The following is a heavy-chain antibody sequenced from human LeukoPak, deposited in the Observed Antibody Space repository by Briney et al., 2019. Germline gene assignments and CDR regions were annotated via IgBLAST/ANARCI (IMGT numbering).Heavy chain of an antibody. CDR2: IYPGDSDT. CDR1: GYNFTNYW. J-gene: IGHJ5*02. CDR3: ARSQGYCSGGSCLQGDWFDP. V-gene: IGHV5-51*01. D-gene: IGHD2-15*01. Sequence: GESLKISCKGSGYNFTNYWIGWVRQMPGKGLEWMGIIYPGDSDTRYSPSFQGQVTISADKSISIAYLQWGSLKASDTAMYYCARSQGYCSGGSCLQGDWFDPWGQGTLVTVSS.